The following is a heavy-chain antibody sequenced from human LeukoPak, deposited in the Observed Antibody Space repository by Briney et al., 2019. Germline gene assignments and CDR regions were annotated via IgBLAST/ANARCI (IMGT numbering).Heavy chain of an antibody. CDR2: IYYSGST. CDR1: GGSISSYY. Sequence: PSETLSLTCTVSGGSISSYYWSWIRQPPGKGLEWIGYIYYSGSTNYNPSLKSRVSMSVDTSKNQFSLKLSSVTAADTAVYYCARVSGDQVRSYSYYYYMDVWGKGTTVTVSS. V-gene: IGHV4-59*12. J-gene: IGHJ6*03. CDR3: ARVSGDQVRSYSYYYYMDV. D-gene: IGHD7-27*01.